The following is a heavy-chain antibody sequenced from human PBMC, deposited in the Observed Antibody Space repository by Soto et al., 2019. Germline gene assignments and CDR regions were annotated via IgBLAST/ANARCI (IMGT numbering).Heavy chain of an antibody. Sequence: QVQLQQWGAGLLKPSETLSLTCAVYGGSFSDYFWSWIRQPPGKRLEWIGEINHSGTNNYNPSLKSRVTISLDTSQTHFSLNLTAVTAADTAVYYSVATTMAYYYGMDVWGRGTTVTVSS. D-gene: IGHD5-12*01. V-gene: IGHV4-34*01. CDR1: GGSFSDYF. CDR3: VATTMAYYYGMDV. CDR2: INHSGTN. J-gene: IGHJ6*02.